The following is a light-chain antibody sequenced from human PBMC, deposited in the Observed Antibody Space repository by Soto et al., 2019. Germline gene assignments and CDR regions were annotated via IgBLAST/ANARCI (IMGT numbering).Light chain of an antibody. CDR2: AAF. J-gene: IGKJ4*01. V-gene: IGKV1-17*01. CDR3: LQHNSYPLT. Sequence: DIQMTQSPSSLSASVGDRVTITCRASQGIRNGLGWYQQKPGKAPKRLIYAAFSLQSGVPSRFSGSGSGTEFTLTISSLQPEDFATYYCLQHNSYPLTFGGGTKVEIK. CDR1: QGIRNG.